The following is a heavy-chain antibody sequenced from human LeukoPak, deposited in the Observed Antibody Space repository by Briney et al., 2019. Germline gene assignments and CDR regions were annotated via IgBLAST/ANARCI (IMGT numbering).Heavy chain of an antibody. D-gene: IGHD2/OR15-2a*01. CDR1: EITFSSHA. CDR3: VVDLSGGYMDV. V-gene: IGHV3-30*02. J-gene: IGHJ6*03. Sequence: GGSLRLSCAASEITFSSHAMSWVRQAPGKGLEWVAFVRYDGTDKYYSDSVRGRFTISTDNSKSTLHLQMNSLRGEDTAVYYCVVDLSGGYMDVWGKGTTVTVSS. CDR2: VRYDGTDK.